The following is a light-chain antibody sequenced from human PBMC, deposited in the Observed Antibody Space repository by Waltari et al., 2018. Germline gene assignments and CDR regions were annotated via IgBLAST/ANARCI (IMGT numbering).Light chain of an antibody. V-gene: IGLV3-19*01. J-gene: IGLJ2*01. CDR3: NSRDSSGNLVV. Sequence: SSELTQDPAVSVALGQTVRITCQGDRLRSYYASWYQQKPGQAPVLVIYAKNNRPSGIPDRFSGSSSGNTASLTITGAQAEDEADYYCNSRDSSGNLVVFGGGTKLTVL. CDR1: RLRSYY. CDR2: AKN.